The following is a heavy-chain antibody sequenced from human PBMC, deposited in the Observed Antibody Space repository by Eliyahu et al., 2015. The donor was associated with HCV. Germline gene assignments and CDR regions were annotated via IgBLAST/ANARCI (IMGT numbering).Heavy chain of an antibody. CDR1: GFTLXDHF. V-gene: IGHV3-72*01. J-gene: IGHJ4*02. Sequence: EVHLVESGGGLVQPGGSLXLSCAVSGFTLXDHFIDWVRQAPGKGLEWVGRSRDKVSSFSTEYAASVEGRFTISRDDSTNSVHLQMNNLKTEDTAVYYCVSHQYDRIVYWGQGTLVTVSS. CDR3: VSHQYDRIVY. CDR2: SRDKVSSFST. D-gene: IGHD3-16*01.